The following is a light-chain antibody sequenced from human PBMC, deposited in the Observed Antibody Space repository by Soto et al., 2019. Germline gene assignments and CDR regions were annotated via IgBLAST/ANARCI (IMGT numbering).Light chain of an antibody. J-gene: IGKJ1*01. V-gene: IGKV1-39*01. CDR1: QSISIY. CDR3: QQTYAFPWT. CDR2: TAS. Sequence: DIQMTQSPSSLSASVGDTVNITCRTSQSISIYLSWFQHKPGEAPKLLIYTASSLQGGVPLRFSGAGSRTDFTLTISGLQPEDSATYYCQQTYAFPWTFGQGTRVDIK.